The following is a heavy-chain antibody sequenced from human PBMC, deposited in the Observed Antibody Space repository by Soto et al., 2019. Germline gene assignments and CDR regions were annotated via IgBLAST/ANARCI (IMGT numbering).Heavy chain of an antibody. Sequence: TLSLTCTLSGDSISSYFWSCIRQAPGKGLEWIGYVYSTEITNYNPSLKSRVAMSIDTSKNQFSLKVRSVTAADTAVYYCARGSEAWFDPWGQGTLVTVSS. V-gene: IGHV4-59*01. CDR2: VYSTEIT. J-gene: IGHJ5*02. CDR3: ARGSEAWFDP. CDR1: GDSISSYF.